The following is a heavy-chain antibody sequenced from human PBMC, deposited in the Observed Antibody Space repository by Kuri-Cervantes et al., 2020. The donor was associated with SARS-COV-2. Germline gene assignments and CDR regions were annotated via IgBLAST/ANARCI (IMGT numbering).Heavy chain of an antibody. Sequence: GGSLRLSCTVSGGSISSSSYYWGWIRQPPGKGLEWVSAISGSGGSTYYADSVKGRFTISRDNAKNSLYLQMNSLRAEDTAVYYCARDGRPQVVIAGLGAFDIWGQGTMVTVSS. J-gene: IGHJ3*02. D-gene: IGHD2-21*01. V-gene: IGHV3-11*04. CDR2: ISGSGGST. CDR3: ARDGRPQVVIAGLGAFDI. CDR1: GGSISSSSYY.